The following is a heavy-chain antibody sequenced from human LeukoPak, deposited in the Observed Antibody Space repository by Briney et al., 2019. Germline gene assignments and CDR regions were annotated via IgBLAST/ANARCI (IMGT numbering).Heavy chain of an antibody. CDR3: ARDYDYVWGSFPTYYFDF. CDR1: GYTFTDYS. J-gene: IGHJ4*02. CDR2: INPNSGGA. D-gene: IGHD3-16*01. V-gene: IGHV1-2*02. Sequence: ASVKVSCKTSGYTFTDYSIHWVRQATGQGLQWMGRINPNSGGAHYAQKFQGRVTLTRDTSITTAYMELSRLRSDDTAVYYCARDYDYVWGSFPTYYFDFWGQGTLVTVSS.